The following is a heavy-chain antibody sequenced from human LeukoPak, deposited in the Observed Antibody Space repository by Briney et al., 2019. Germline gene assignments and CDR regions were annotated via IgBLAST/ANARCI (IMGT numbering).Heavy chain of an antibody. Sequence: SVTVSCKASGGSFSSYAISWVRQAPGQGLEWMGGIITFFGTTKYAQKFHGRVTITADDSTNTAYMEVSSLRSEDTALYYCARYKVPPHQDSSMVPGVYYYYGMDVWGLGTTVTVSS. V-gene: IGHV1-69*13. CDR3: ARYKVPPHQDSSMVPGVYYYYGMDV. D-gene: IGHD3-10*01. CDR1: GGSFSSYA. CDR2: IITFFGTT. J-gene: IGHJ6*02.